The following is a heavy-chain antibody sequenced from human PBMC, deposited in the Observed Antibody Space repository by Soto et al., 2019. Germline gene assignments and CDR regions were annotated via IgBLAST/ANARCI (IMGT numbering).Heavy chain of an antibody. V-gene: IGHV1-69*13. Sequence: SVKVSCKASGGTFSSYAISWVRQAPGQGLEWMGGIIPIFGTANYAQKFQGRVTITADESTSTAYMELSSLRSEDTAVYYCARAPTTVTTAWYFDYWGQGTPVPVSS. CDR2: IIPIFGTA. CDR3: ARAPTTVTTAWYFDY. CDR1: GGTFSSYA. D-gene: IGHD4-17*01. J-gene: IGHJ4*02.